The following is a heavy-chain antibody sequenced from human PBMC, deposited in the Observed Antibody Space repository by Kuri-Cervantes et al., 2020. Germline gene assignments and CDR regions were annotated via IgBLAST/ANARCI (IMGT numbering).Heavy chain of an antibody. V-gene: IGHV4-34*01. CDR1: GGFFSGYY. Sequence: SETLSLTCAVYGGFFSGYYWSWIRQPPGKGLEWIWEINHSGSTNYNPSLKSRVTMSVDTSNNQFSLKLRSVTAADTAVYYCARVVGDYWGQGTLVTVSS. D-gene: IGHD3-16*02. J-gene: IGHJ4*02. CDR2: INHSGST. CDR3: ARVVGDY.